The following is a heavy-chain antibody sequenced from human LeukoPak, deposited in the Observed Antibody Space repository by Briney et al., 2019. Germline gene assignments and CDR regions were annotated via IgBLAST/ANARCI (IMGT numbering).Heavy chain of an antibody. CDR1: GFTFDNYA. V-gene: IGHV3-23*01. D-gene: IGHD2-15*01. Sequence: GGSLRLSCAASGFTFDNYAMSWVRQAPGRGLEWVSTISGTGIAIYYADSVKGRFTISRDNSKNTLYLQLNSLRAEDTAVYYCARDRGGRTGLDDWGQGTLVAVSS. J-gene: IGHJ4*02. CDR2: ISGTGIAI. CDR3: ARDRGGRTGLDD.